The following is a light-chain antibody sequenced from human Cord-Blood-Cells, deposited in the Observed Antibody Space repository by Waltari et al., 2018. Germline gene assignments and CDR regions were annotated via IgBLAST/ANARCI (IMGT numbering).Light chain of an antibody. CDR1: SSDVGGYNY. Sequence: QSALTQPRSVSGSPGQSVTISCTGTSSDVGGYNYVYWYQQHPGKAPKLMIYDVRKRPSGVPDRFSGSKSGNTASLTISVLQAEDESDYYFCSYAGSYTLVFGGGTKLTVL. CDR3: CSYAGSYTLV. J-gene: IGLJ3*02. CDR2: DVR. V-gene: IGLV2-11*01.